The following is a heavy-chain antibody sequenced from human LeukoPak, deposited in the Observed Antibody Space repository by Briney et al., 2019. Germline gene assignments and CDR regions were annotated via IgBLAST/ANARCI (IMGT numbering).Heavy chain of an antibody. D-gene: IGHD5-18*01. Sequence: GGSLRLSCAASGFTFSSYAMSWVRQAPGKGLEWGSAISGSGGSTYYADSVKGRFTISRDNSKNTLYLQMNSLRAEDTAVYYCAKVGVDTAMAYYFDYWGQGTLVTVSS. CDR2: ISGSGGST. CDR1: GFTFSSYA. V-gene: IGHV3-23*01. J-gene: IGHJ4*02. CDR3: AKVGVDTAMAYYFDY.